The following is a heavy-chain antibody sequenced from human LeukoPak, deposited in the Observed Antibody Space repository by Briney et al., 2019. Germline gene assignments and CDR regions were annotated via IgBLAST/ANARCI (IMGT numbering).Heavy chain of an antibody. CDR2: IYTSGST. CDR1: GGSISSGSYY. V-gene: IGHV4-61*02. J-gene: IGHJ4*02. Sequence: SQTLSLTCTVSGGSISSGSYYWSWIRQPAGKGLEWIGRIYTSGSTNYNPSLKSRVTISVDTSKNQFSLKLSSVTAADTAAYYCARGSGTYYYDSSGYYLDYWGQGTLVTVSS. D-gene: IGHD3-22*01. CDR3: ARGSGTYYYDSSGYYLDY.